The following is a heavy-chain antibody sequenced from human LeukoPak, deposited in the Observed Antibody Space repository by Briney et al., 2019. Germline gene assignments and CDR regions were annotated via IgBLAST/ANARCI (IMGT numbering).Heavy chain of an antibody. D-gene: IGHD1-20*01. CDR3: TTDSTYNWNDPFDY. CDR2: MSYDVSNK. J-gene: IGHJ4*02. CDR1: GFTFSSYA. V-gene: IGHV3-30*03. Sequence: GGALRLSCAASGFTFSSYAMHWVRQAPAKGREGVATMSYDVSNKYFADSVKGRFAISRDNSKNTLYLQMNSLKTEDTAVYYCTTDSTYNWNDPFDYWGQGTLVTVSS.